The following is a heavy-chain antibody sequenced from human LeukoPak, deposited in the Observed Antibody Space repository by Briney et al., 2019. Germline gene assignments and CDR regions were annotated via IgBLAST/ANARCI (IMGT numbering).Heavy chain of an antibody. Sequence: PSQTLSLTCTVSGGSISRGDYYWSWIRQPPGKGLEWIGYIYYSGSTDYNPSLKSRVTISVDTSKNQFSLKLSSVTAADTAVYYCSRGQYRHDYWGQGTLVTVSS. CDR2: IYYSGST. D-gene: IGHD2-2*01. V-gene: IGHV4-30-4*01. CDR3: SRGQYRHDY. CDR1: GGSISRGDYY. J-gene: IGHJ4*02.